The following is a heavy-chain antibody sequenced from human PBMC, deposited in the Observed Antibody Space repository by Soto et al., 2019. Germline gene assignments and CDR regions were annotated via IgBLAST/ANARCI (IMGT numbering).Heavy chain of an antibody. CDR2: IGSSGST. Sequence: EVQLLESGGGLVQPGGSLRLSCAASGFTFDTYALNWVRQAPGKGLAWVSGIGSSGSTYYADSVEGRFTISRDTPKKTLFLQMNSLRVEDTAKYYCAKGFRSLEWFSLAPFDYWGQGALVTVSS. V-gene: IGHV3-23*01. J-gene: IGHJ4*02. CDR3: AKGFRSLEWFSLAPFDY. D-gene: IGHD3-3*01. CDR1: GFTFDTYA.